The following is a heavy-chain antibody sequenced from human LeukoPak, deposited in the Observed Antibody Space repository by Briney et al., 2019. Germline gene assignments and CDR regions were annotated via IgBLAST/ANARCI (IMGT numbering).Heavy chain of an antibody. CDR2: ISSSSSTI. CDR1: GFTFSSHS. D-gene: IGHD6-19*01. J-gene: IGHJ3*02. Sequence: GGSLRLSCAASGFTFSSHSMNWVRQAPGKGLEWVSYISSSSSTIYYADSVKGRFTISRDNAKNSLYLQMNSLRDEDTAVYYCARDQYSGHWFYAFDIWGQGTMVTVSS. CDR3: ARDQYSGHWFYAFDI. V-gene: IGHV3-48*02.